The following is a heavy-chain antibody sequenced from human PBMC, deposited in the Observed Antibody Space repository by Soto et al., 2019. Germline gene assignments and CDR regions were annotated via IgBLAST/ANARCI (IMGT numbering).Heavy chain of an antibody. J-gene: IGHJ4*02. CDR3: ARDNNWSFDY. V-gene: IGHV3-48*02. Sequence: PGESLTLSCAGSGFTFDDYSRNWFRQPPGQGVEWVSDIGLTRKYIDYSDSVKGRFTISRDGAKNSVFLQMTSVSDEDTAVYYCARDNNWSFDYWGQGIPVTVSS. CDR1: GFTFDDYS. CDR2: IGLTRKYI. D-gene: IGHD1-20*01.